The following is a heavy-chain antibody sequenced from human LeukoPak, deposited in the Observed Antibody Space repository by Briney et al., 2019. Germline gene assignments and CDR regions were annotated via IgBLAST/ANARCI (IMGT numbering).Heavy chain of an antibody. J-gene: IGHJ4*02. CDR2: IYYSGST. V-gene: IGHV4-39*01. D-gene: IGHD6-19*01. Sequence: SETLSLTCTVSGGSISSSSYYWGWIRQPPGKGLEWIGSIYYSGSTYYNPSLKSRVTISVDTSKNQFSLKLSSVTAADTAVYYCARPSSGWYAVDYWGQGTLVTVSS. CDR3: ARPSSGWYAVDY. CDR1: GGSISSSSYY.